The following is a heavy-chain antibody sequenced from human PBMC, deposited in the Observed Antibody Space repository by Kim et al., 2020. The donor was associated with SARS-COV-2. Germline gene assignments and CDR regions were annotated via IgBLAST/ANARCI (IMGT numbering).Heavy chain of an antibody. D-gene: IGHD2-15*01. V-gene: IGHV1-2*02. CDR3: ASHYLHCSGGSCYHYTELFDY. J-gene: IGHJ4*02. CDR2: INPNSGGT. CDR1: GYTFTGYY. Sequence: ASVKVSCKASGYTFTGYYMHWVRQAPGQGLEWMGWINPNSGGTNYAQKFQGRVTMTRDTSISTAYMELSRLRSDDTAVYYCASHYLHCSGGSCYHYTELFDYWGQGTLVTVSS.